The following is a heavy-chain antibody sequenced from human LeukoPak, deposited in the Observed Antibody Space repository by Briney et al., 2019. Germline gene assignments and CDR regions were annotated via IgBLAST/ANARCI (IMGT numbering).Heavy chain of an antibody. D-gene: IGHD1-14*01. J-gene: IGHJ4*02. CDR3: AREGGITNYFDY. V-gene: IGHV3-48*03. Sequence: GGSLRLSCAASGFTFSSYEMNWVRQAPGKGLEWVSYISSSGSTIYYADSVKGRFTISRDNAKNSLYLQMNSLRAEDTAVYYCAREGGITNYFDYWGQGTLVTVSS. CDR1: GFTFSSYE. CDR2: ISSSGSTI.